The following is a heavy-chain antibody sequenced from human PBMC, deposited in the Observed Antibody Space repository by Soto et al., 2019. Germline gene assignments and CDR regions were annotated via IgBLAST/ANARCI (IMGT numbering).Heavy chain of an antibody. CDR2: ISSNGGST. J-gene: IGHJ4*02. CDR3: VKGGPNWNDDDFDY. V-gene: IGHV3-64D*08. D-gene: IGHD1-1*01. CDR1: GFTFSSYA. Sequence: GESLKISCSASGFTFSSYAMHWVRQAPGKGLEYVSAISSNGGSTYYADSVKGRFTISRDNSKNTLYLQMSSLRAEDTAVYYCVKGGPNWNDDDFDYWGQGTLVTVSS.